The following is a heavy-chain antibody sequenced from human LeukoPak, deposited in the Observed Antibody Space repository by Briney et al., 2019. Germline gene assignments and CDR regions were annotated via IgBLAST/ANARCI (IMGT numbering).Heavy chain of an antibody. D-gene: IGHD5-18*01. CDR1: SGSFSSSSYY. CDR3: ARLRGGIQLWGD. V-gene: IGHV4-39*01. Sequence: SETLSLTCTVSSGSFSSSSYYCGWIRQPPGMGLEWIATINCCGTTYYNPSLKSRVTTPVDTSKNQFSLKLTSVTAADTAVYYCARLRGGIQLWGDWGQGTQVTVSS. J-gene: IGHJ4*02. CDR2: INCCGTT.